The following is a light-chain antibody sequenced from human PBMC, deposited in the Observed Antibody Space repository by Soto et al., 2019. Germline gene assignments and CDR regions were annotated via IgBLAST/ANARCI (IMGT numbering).Light chain of an antibody. CDR2: LNSNGSH. V-gene: IGLV4-69*01. Sequence: QLVLTQSPSASASLGASVKLTCTLRSGHSNYAIAWHQQQPEKGPRYLMNLNSNGSHTKGDGIPDRFSGSSSGAERYLTISSLQSEGEADYYCQTWGTGYWVFGGGTKVTVL. CDR3: QTWGTGYWV. J-gene: IGLJ3*02. CDR1: SGHSNYA.